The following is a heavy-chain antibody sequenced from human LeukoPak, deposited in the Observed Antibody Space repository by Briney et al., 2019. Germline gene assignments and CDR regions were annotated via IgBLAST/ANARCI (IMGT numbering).Heavy chain of an antibody. CDR1: GGSISSSSYY. D-gene: IGHD1-7*01. CDR2: IYYSGST. Sequence: SETLSLTCTVSGGSISSSSYYWGWIRQPPGKGLEWIGSIYYSGSTYYNPSLKSRVTISVDTSKNQFSLKLTSVTAADTAVYYCGRRSRSTWNYRRGDYWGQGTLVTVSS. CDR3: GRRSRSTWNYRRGDY. J-gene: IGHJ4*02. V-gene: IGHV4-39*01.